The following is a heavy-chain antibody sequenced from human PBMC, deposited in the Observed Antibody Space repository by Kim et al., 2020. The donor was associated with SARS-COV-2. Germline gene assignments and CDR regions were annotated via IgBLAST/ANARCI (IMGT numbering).Heavy chain of an antibody. D-gene: IGHD6-13*01. CDR3: ARDGDSSPYGMDV. Sequence: AQKLQGRVTMTTDTSTSTAYMELRSLRSDDTAVYYCARDGDSSPYGMDVWGQGTTVTVSS. J-gene: IGHJ6*02. V-gene: IGHV1-18*01.